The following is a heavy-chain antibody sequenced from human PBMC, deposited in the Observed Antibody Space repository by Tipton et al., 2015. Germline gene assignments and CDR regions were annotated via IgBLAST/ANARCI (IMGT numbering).Heavy chain of an antibody. V-gene: IGHV4-39*01. CDR1: GGSLSRTTYF. CDR2: MSNRGGT. Sequence: TLSLTCTVSGGSLSRTTYFWGWIRQPPGKGLGWIGHMSNRGGTYYNPSLKSRVTISVDTSKNQVSLRLNSVTAADTAVYYCARGGVGFSGSYYLSYWGQGTLVTVSS. J-gene: IGHJ4*02. D-gene: IGHD1-26*01. CDR3: ARGGVGFSGSYYLSY.